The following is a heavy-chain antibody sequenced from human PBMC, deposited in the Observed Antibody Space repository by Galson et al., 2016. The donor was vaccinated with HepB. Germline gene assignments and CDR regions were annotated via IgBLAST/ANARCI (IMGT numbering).Heavy chain of an antibody. Sequence: TLSLTCSVSGGSISSGGYYWSWIRQHPGKGLEWIGYIFYSGSSYYNPSLKSRVTISVDTSKNQFSLKLSSVTAADTAVYHCTSVLVRGVISFWGQGFLVSVSS. J-gene: IGHJ4*02. CDR3: TSVLVRGVISF. CDR2: IFYSGSS. V-gene: IGHV4-31*03. D-gene: IGHD3-10*01. CDR1: GGSISSGGYY.